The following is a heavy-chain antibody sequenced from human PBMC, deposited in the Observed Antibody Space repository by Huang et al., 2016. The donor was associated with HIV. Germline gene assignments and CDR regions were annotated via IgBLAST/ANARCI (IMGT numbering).Heavy chain of an antibody. D-gene: IGHD3-16*01. Sequence: QVQLQQWGAGLLKPSETLSLTCAVYGGSFSRYYWNWIRQSPGKGLEWIGQINHVGNTNYNPSLGSRVAMSGDTSKNQFSLKLNSVTGADTAMYYCAREVMISFGGPFDPWGQGTLVTVSS. V-gene: IGHV4-34*01. CDR1: GGSFSRYY. CDR2: INHVGNT. J-gene: IGHJ5*02. CDR3: AREVMISFGGPFDP.